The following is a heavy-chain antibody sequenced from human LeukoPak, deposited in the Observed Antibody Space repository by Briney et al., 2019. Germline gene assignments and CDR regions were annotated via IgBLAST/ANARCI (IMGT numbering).Heavy chain of an antibody. J-gene: IGHJ4*02. CDR1: GFTFSSYW. D-gene: IGHD6-19*01. CDR2: ISYDGSNK. CDR3: ARDDFSSGWYGDFDY. V-gene: IGHV3-30*03. Sequence: GGSLRLSCAASGFTFSSYWMHWVRQAPGKGLEWVAVISYDGSNKYYADSVKGRFTISRDNSKNTLYLQMNSLRAEDTAVYYCARDDFSSGWYGDFDYWGQGTLVTVSS.